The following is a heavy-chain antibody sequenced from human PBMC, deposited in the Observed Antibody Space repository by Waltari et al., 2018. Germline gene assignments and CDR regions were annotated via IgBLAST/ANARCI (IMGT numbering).Heavy chain of an antibody. Sequence: QLQLQESGPGLVKPSETLSLPCPVSGGSLSSSRYYWGWIRHPPGKGLEWIGSIYYSGSTYYNPSLKSRVTISVDTSKNQFSLKLSSVTAADTAVYYCARYQGYCSSTSCRPFDYWGQGTLVTVSS. J-gene: IGHJ4*02. V-gene: IGHV4-39*07. CDR3: ARYQGYCSSTSCRPFDY. D-gene: IGHD2-2*01. CDR2: IYYSGST. CDR1: GGSLSSSRYY.